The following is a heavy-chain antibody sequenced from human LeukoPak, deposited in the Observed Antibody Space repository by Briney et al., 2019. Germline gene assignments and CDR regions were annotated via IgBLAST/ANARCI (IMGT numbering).Heavy chain of an antibody. V-gene: IGHV1-18*01. Sequence: ASVKVSCKASGYTFTSYGISWVRQAPGQGLEWMGWISAYNGNTNYAQKLQGRVTMTTDTSTSTAYMELRSLRSDDTAVYYCARAGGARIYCSSTSCPHAFDIWGQGTMVTVSS. CDR1: GYTFTSYG. J-gene: IGHJ3*02. CDR2: ISAYNGNT. D-gene: IGHD2-2*01. CDR3: ARAGGARIYCSSTSCPHAFDI.